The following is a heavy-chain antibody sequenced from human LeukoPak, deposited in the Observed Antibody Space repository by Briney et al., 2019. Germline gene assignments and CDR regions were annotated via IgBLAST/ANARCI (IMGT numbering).Heavy chain of an antibody. Sequence: ASVKVSCKDSGGTFSSYSINWVRQAPGQGLEWMGWINPNSGGTNYAQKFQGRVTMTRDTSISTAYMELSRLRSDDTAVYYCARGFGDSSGYPQGYWGQGTLVTVSS. D-gene: IGHD3-22*01. V-gene: IGHV1-2*02. CDR2: INPNSGGT. CDR3: ARGFGDSSGYPQGY. CDR1: GGTFSSYS. J-gene: IGHJ4*02.